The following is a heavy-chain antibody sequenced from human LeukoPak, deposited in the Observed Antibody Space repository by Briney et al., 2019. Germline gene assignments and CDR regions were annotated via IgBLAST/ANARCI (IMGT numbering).Heavy chain of an antibody. CDR2: ISGSGGST. J-gene: IGHJ4*02. CDR3: ARDPASSFDY. D-gene: IGHD2-15*01. V-gene: IGHV3-23*01. Sequence: PGGSLRLSCAASGFTISSYAMSLVRQATGKGLEWVSAISGSGGSTYYADSVKGRFTISRDDSKNTLYLQMNSLRDEDTAVYYCARDPASSFDYWGQGSLVTVSS. CDR1: GFTISSYA.